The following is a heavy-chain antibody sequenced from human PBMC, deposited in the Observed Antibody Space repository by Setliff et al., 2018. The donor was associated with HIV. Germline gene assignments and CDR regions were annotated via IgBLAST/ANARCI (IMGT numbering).Heavy chain of an antibody. CDR1: GDSITNDDYY. D-gene: IGHD5-18*01. Sequence: SETLSLTCTVSGDSITNDDYYWGWIRQPPGKGLEWIAIIHYNGRTYYDPSLKSRVTIFVDTSKTQFYLKLSSVTAADTAVYYCARHVYSYGPNWFDPWGQGTLVTVSS. J-gene: IGHJ5*02. CDR2: IHYNGRT. V-gene: IGHV4-39*01. CDR3: ARHVYSYGPNWFDP.